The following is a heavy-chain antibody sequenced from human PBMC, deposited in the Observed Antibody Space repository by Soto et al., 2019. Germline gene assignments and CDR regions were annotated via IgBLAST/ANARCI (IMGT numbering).Heavy chain of an antibody. Sequence: GGSLRLSCTASGFTLGNYAMSWFRQAPGKGLEWVGFIRSKAYGGTTEYAASVKGRFTISRDDSKSIAYLQMNSLKTEDTAVYYCTYYYGSGSYYNFPAPYGSYWGQGTLVTVSS. J-gene: IGHJ4*02. CDR2: IRSKAYGGTT. CDR3: TYYYGSGSYYNFPAPYGSY. V-gene: IGHV3-49*03. D-gene: IGHD3-10*01. CDR1: GFTLGNYA.